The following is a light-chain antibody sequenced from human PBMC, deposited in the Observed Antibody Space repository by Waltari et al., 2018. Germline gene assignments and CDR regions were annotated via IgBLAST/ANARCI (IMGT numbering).Light chain of an antibody. J-gene: IGLJ2*01. CDR3: SSYTTSSVI. CDR2: DVT. V-gene: IGLV2-14*03. CDR1: SSDVGGYDF. Sequence: QSALTQPASVSGSPGQSITISCTGTSSDVGGYDFVSWFHQHPGKAPKLMIYDVTKRPPGVSNRFSSSKSGNTASLTISGLQAEDEANYYCSSYTTSSVIFGGGTKLTVL.